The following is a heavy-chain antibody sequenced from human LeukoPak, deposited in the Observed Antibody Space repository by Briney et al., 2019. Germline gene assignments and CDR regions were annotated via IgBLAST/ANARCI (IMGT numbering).Heavy chain of an antibody. V-gene: IGHV3-64D*06. D-gene: IGHD3-10*01. J-gene: IGHJ4*02. CDR3: VKDAEGNYYGSGSCYTFFDY. CDR1: GFTFSSYA. Sequence: GGSLRLSCSASGFTFSSYAMHWVRQAPGKGLEYVSAISSNGGSTYYADSVKGRFTISRDNSKNTLYLQMSSLRAEDTAVYYCVKDAEGNYYGSGSCYTFFDYWGQGTLVTVSS. CDR2: ISSNGGST.